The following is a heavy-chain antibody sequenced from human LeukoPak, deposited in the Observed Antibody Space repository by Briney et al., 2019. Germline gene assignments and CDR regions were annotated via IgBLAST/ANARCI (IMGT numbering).Heavy chain of an antibody. CDR2: IYYSGST. D-gene: IGHD3-3*01. CDR1: GGSISSGGYY. J-gene: IGHJ4*02. V-gene: IGHV4-31*03. CDR3: ARAGGFFSPFGY. Sequence: SQTLSLICTVSGGSISSGGYYWSWIRQHPGKGLEWIGYIYYSGSTYYNPSLKSRVTISVDTSKNQFSLKLSSVTAADTAVYYCARAGGFFSPFGYWGQGTLVTVSS.